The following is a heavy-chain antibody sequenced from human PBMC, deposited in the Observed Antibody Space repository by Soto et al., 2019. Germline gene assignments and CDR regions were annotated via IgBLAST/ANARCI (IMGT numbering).Heavy chain of an antibody. CDR2: ISSSSSYI. CDR3: ARVGYCSSTSCYGLRYYYYYMDV. CDR1: GFTFSSYS. D-gene: IGHD2-2*01. J-gene: IGHJ6*03. V-gene: IGHV3-21*01. Sequence: GGSLRLSCAASGFTFSSYSMNWVRQAPGKGLEWVSSISSSSSYIYYADSVKGRFTISRDNAKNSLYLQMNSLRAEDTAVYYCARVGYCSSTSCYGLRYYYYYMDVWGKGTTVTVSS.